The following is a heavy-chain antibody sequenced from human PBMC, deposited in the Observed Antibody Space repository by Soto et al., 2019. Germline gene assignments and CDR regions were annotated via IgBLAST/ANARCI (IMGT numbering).Heavy chain of an antibody. CDR2: IKKDGTEK. D-gene: IGHD5-18*01. CDR1: GISTSSYW. Sequence: GGSLRLSCAGSGISTSSYWMGWVRQAPGRGPEWVASIKKDGTEKYYMDSLKGRFTISRDNAPNSVYLQMNSLRAEDTAVYFCVTGYHSDYWGQGTLVTVSS. V-gene: IGHV3-7*03. CDR3: VTGYHSDY. J-gene: IGHJ4*02.